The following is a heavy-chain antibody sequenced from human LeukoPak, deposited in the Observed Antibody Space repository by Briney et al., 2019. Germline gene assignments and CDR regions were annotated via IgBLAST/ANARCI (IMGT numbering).Heavy chain of an antibody. J-gene: IGHJ4*02. Sequence: GGSLRHSCAASGFTFGTYWMHWVRQAPGKGLVWVSRLDTDGTDTAYADPVKGRFTISRDNAKNTLYLQMNSLRAEDTAVYYCARPRAYDSRDLDYWGQGTLVTVSS. CDR2: LDTDGTDT. D-gene: IGHD3-16*01. CDR3: ARPRAYDSRDLDY. CDR1: GFTFGTYW. V-gene: IGHV3-74*01.